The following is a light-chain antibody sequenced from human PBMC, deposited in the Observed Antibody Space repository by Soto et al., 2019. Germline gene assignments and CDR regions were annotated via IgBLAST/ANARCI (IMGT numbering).Light chain of an antibody. Sequence: QSVLTQPASVSGSPGQSIALSCTGTSSDVGGYNYVSWYQQHPGKAPKLMIHDVSNRPSGVSNRFSGSKSGNTASLTISGLQAEDEADYYCCSYTTSSTYVFGTGTKVTVL. CDR1: SSDVGGYNY. V-gene: IGLV2-14*03. J-gene: IGLJ1*01. CDR2: DVS. CDR3: CSYTTSSTYV.